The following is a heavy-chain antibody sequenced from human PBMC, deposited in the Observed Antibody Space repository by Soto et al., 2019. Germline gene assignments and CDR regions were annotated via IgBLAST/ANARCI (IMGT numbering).Heavy chain of an antibody. CDR3: ARDDYDFWSGNGMDV. CDR2: INGDNGNT. J-gene: IGHJ6*01. D-gene: IGHD3-3*01. CDR1: GYIFTNHA. V-gene: IGHV1-3*01. Sequence: GASVKVSCKASGYIFTNHAMDWVRQAPGQRLEWMGWINGDNGNTKYSQNFQGRVTITRDTSANTVYMELSSLRSEDTAIYYCARDDYDFWSGNGMDVWGQGTTVTVSS.